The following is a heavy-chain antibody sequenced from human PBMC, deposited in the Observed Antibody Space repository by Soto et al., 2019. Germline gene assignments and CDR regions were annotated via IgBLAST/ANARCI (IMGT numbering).Heavy chain of an antibody. Sequence: EVQLLESGGGLVQPGGSLRLSCAASGFTFRSYAMSWVRQAPGKGLEWVSGISGGGGSTYYADSVKGRFTISRDNSKNTLYLQMNSLRAEDTALYYCAKALDTAIDMDVWGKGTTVTVSS. D-gene: IGHD5-18*01. CDR1: GFTFRSYA. V-gene: IGHV3-23*01. J-gene: IGHJ6*03. CDR3: AKALDTAIDMDV. CDR2: ISGGGGST.